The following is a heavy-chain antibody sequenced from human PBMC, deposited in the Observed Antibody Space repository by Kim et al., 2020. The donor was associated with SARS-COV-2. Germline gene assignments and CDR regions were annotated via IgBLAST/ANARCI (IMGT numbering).Heavy chain of an antibody. J-gene: IGHJ4*02. CDR1: GFTFSSYE. CDR2: SGRSGSPT. D-gene: IGHD5-12*01. Sequence: GGSLRLSCAASGFTFSSYEMNWVRQAPGKGLEWVSYSGRSGSPTHYADSVKGRFTIYKDNAKNSLDLQMNSLRGEDTAVYYCTTEHSGNDGSGGQGLDYWGQGTLVTVSS. CDR3: TTEHSGNDGSGGQGLDY. V-gene: IGHV3-48*03.